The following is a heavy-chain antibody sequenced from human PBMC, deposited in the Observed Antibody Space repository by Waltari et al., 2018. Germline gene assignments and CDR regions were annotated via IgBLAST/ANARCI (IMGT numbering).Heavy chain of an antibody. D-gene: IGHD3-3*01. CDR1: GGSISSHY. Sequence: QVQLQESGPGLVKPSETLSLTCTVSGGSISSHYWSWIRQPPEKVLEWIGYIYYSVSTNANLYLKSRVTISVDTSKNQFSLKLSFVTAADTAVYYCARGPRTWGGYYSYWGQGTLVNASS. V-gene: IGHV4-59*11. CDR2: IYYSVST. J-gene: IGHJ4*02. CDR3: ARGPRTWGGYYSY.